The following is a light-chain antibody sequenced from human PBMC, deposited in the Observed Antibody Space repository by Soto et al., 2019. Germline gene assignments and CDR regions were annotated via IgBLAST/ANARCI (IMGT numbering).Light chain of an antibody. CDR2: RIS. J-gene: IGKJ5*01. V-gene: IGKV3-15*01. CDR1: QTVKSN. Sequence: EIVMTPSPDTLSVSPGERATLSCMASQTVKSNLAWYHQKPGQPPRLLIYRISTRATGISDRFSASGSATEFTLTISSLQSEDFGVYYCQQHDQWPLNFGQGTRREIK. CDR3: QQHDQWPLN.